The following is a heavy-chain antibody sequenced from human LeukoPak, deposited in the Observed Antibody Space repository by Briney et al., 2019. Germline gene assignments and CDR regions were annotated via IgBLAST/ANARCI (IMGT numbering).Heavy chain of an antibody. CDR2: ISSGSGYI. CDR3: ARDSATGYYSDY. CDR1: GFTFNTYT. V-gene: IGHV3-21*01. D-gene: IGHD3-9*01. Sequence: PGGSLRLSCAASGFTFNTYTMNWIRQAPGKGLEWVSSISSGSGYIYYADSVKGRFTISRDNAKNSLYLQMNSLRAEDTAVYYCARDSATGYYSDYWGQGTLVTVSS. J-gene: IGHJ4*02.